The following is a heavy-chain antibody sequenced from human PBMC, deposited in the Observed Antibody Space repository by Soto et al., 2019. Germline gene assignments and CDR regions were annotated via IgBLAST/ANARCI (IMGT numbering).Heavy chain of an antibody. J-gene: IGHJ1*01. CDR3: ARTPPPGAEYFQH. CDR1: GFTFSDHY. CDR2: TRNKANSYTT. D-gene: IGHD2-15*01. Sequence: EVQLVESGGGLVQPGGSLRLSCAASGFTFSDHYMDWVRQAPGKGLEWVGRTRNKANSYTTEYAASVKGRFTISRDDSKNSLYLQMNSLKTEDTAVYYCARTPPPGAEYFQHWGQGTLVTVSS. V-gene: IGHV3-72*01.